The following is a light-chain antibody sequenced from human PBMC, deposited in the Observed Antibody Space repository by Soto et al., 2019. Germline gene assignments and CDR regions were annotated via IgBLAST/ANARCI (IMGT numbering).Light chain of an antibody. J-gene: IGLJ2*01. V-gene: IGLV2-14*01. CDR1: SSDVGGYNY. CDR3: ISYTSSSDVI. CDR2: DVS. Sequence: QSALTQPASVSGSPGQSITISCTGTSSDVGGYNYVSWYQQHPGKAPKLMIYDVSNRPSGVSNRFSGSKSGNTASLTISGLQAEDEADYYCISYTSSSDVIFGGGTQLTVL.